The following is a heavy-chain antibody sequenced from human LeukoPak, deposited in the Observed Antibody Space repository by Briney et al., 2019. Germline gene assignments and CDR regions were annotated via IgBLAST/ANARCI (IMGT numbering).Heavy chain of an antibody. CDR1: GFTFSSYA. D-gene: IGHD2-15*01. V-gene: IGHV3-30*03. J-gene: IGHJ3*02. Sequence: PGGSLRLSCAASGFTFSSYAMTWVRQAPGKGLEWVAVMSVNGVNKYYADSVRGRFTVSRDISKNTQFLQMNSLRFEDTAVYFCVRESCSGGSCTYDPFDIWGHGTMVTVST. CDR3: VRESCSGGSCTYDPFDI. CDR2: MSVNGVNK.